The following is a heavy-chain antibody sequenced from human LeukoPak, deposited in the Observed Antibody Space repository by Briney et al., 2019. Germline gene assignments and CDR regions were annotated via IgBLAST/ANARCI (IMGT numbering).Heavy chain of an antibody. Sequence: SETLSLTCAVYGGSFSGYYWSWIRQPPGKGLEWIGEINHSGSTNYNPSLKSRVTISVDTSKDQFSLKLSSVTAADTAVYYCARGRTMIVVVIPDYWGQGTLVTVSS. D-gene: IGHD3-22*01. V-gene: IGHV4-34*01. CDR3: ARGRTMIVVVIPDY. CDR2: INHSGST. J-gene: IGHJ4*02. CDR1: GGSFSGYY.